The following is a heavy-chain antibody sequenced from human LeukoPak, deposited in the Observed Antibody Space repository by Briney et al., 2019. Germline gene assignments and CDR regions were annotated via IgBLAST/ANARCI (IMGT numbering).Heavy chain of an antibody. Sequence: TGGSLRLSCAASGFTFSSYAMNWVRRAPGKGLEWVSAITTSGDSTYYADSVKGRFTISRDNSKLTLYLQVNSLRAEDTAIYYCAKAVTTVTTRGFDFWGRGTLVTVSS. V-gene: IGHV3-23*01. CDR2: ITTSGDST. D-gene: IGHD4-17*01. J-gene: IGHJ4*02. CDR1: GFTFSSYA. CDR3: AKAVTTVTTRGFDF.